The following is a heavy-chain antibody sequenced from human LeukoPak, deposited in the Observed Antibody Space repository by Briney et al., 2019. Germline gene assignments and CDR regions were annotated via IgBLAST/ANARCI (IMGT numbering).Heavy chain of an antibody. V-gene: IGHV3-23*01. CDR2: ISGSGGST. J-gene: IGHJ4*02. CDR3: AKSQDGGRLFHFDY. D-gene: IGHD1-26*01. CDR1: GFTISSYA. Sequence: GGSLRLSCAASGFTISSYAMSWGRHAPGQGLGLVSVISGSGGSTYSADSVKGRFTISRDNSKNTLYLQMNSLRAEDTAVYFCAKSQDGGRLFHFDYWGQGTLVTVSS.